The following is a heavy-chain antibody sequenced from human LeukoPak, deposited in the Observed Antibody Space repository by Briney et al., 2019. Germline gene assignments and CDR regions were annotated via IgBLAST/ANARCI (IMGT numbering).Heavy chain of an antibody. CDR2: IYGDGRT. D-gene: IGHD1-26*01. J-gene: IGHJ4*02. CDR1: GFTVSNNY. V-gene: IGHV3-53*01. Sequence: GSLRHSRVEPGFTVSNNYINSVRHAPGNGLEHGSDIYGDGRTSHSASVRGRFTISRDNSKNTLYLKSNGLRAKDTAVYYFVTRSPRGTYIGSYHAYYFDCWGQGTLVGVSS. CDR3: VTRSPRGTYIGSYHAYYFDC.